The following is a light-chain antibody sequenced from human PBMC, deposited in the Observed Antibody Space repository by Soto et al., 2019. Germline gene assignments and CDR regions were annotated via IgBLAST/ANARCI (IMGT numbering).Light chain of an antibody. Sequence: EIVVTQSPGTLSLSPGERATLSCRASQSVRNNFLAWYQQKPGQATRLLIYGASSMATGIPDRFSGSGSETDFTLTISRLEPEDFAVYYWQQYGSSPYTFGQGTKLELK. V-gene: IGKV3-20*01. J-gene: IGKJ2*01. CDR1: QSVRNNF. CDR3: QQYGSSPYT. CDR2: GAS.